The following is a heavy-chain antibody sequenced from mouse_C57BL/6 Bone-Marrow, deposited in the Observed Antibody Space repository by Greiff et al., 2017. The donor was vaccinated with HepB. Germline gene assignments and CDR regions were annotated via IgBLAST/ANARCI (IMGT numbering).Heavy chain of an antibody. CDR2: IDPENGDT. D-gene: IGHD1-1*01. V-gene: IGHV14-4*01. CDR1: GFNIKDDY. CDR3: TTLFYYGSSYCAMDY. Sequence: VQLQQSGAELVRPGASVKLSCTASGFNIKDDYMHWVKQRPEQGLEWIGWIDPENGDTEYASKFQGKATITADTSSNTAYLQLSSLTSEDTAVYYCTTLFYYGSSYCAMDYWGQGTSVTVSS. J-gene: IGHJ4*01.